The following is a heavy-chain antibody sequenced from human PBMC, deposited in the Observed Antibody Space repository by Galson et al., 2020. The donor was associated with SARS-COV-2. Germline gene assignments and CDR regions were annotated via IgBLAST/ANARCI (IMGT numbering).Heavy chain of an antibody. Sequence: SETLSLTCTVSGDSINTGGSYGSWIRQSPEKGLEWIWYINYSGNTYYNPSLKSRITLSVDTSKNQFSLKLTSVTAADTAMYFCARNKQLLFDFWGQGTQVSVPS. J-gene: IGHJ4*02. V-gene: IGHV4-31*03. D-gene: IGHD6-13*01. CDR1: GDSINTGGSY. CDR2: INYSGNT. CDR3: ARNKQLLFDF.